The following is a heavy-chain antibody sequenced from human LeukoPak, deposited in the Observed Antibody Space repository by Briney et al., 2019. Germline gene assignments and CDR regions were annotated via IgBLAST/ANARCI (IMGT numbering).Heavy chain of an antibody. CDR1: GGTFSSYA. V-gene: IGHV1-69*13. D-gene: IGHD3-3*01. CDR3: AREGPQVYDFWSGQSLRRFDWFDP. CDR2: IIPIFGTA. Sequence: SVKVSCKASGGTFSSYAISWVRQAPGQGLEWMGGIIPIFGTANYAQKFQGRVTITADESTSTAYMELSSLRSEDTAVYYCAREGPQVYDFWSGQSLRRFDWFDPWGQGTLVTVSS. J-gene: IGHJ5*02.